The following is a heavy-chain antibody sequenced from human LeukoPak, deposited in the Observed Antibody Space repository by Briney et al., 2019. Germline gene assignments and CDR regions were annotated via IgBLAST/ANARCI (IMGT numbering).Heavy chain of an antibody. CDR1: GFTFSTYA. D-gene: IGHD6-6*01. CDR3: AKGEYSSSYFDY. Sequence: GGSLRLSCAASGFTFSTYAMNWVRQAPGKGLEWVSAISGSATGTYYADSVKGRFTISRDNSKNSLYLQMNSLRAEDTAKYYCAKGEYSSSYFDYWGQGTLVTVSS. CDR2: ISGSATGT. V-gene: IGHV3-23*01. J-gene: IGHJ4*02.